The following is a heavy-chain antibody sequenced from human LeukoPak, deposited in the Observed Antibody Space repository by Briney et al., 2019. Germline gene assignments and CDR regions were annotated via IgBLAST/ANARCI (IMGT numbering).Heavy chain of an antibody. J-gene: IGHJ4*02. Sequence: SETLSLTCAVYGGSFSGYYWSWIRQPPGKGLEWIGEINHSGSTNYNPSLKSRVTISVDTSKNQFSLKLSSVTAADTAVYYCARGPTLTTDYWGQGTLVTVSS. CDR2: INHSGST. V-gene: IGHV4-34*01. D-gene: IGHD4-17*01. CDR1: GGSFSGYY. CDR3: ARGPTLTTDY.